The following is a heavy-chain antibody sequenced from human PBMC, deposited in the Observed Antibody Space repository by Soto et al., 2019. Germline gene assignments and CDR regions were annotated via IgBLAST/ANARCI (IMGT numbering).Heavy chain of an antibody. Sequence: SETLSLTCTVSGGSISSYYWSWFRQPPGKGLEWIGYIYYSGSTNYNPSLKSRVTISVDTSKNQFSLKLSSVTAADTAVYYCARGGDIVVVPAAIAYYYMDVWGKGTTVTVSS. J-gene: IGHJ6*03. CDR1: GGSISSYY. V-gene: IGHV4-59*01. CDR2: IYYSGST. CDR3: ARGGDIVVVPAAIAYYYMDV. D-gene: IGHD2-2*01.